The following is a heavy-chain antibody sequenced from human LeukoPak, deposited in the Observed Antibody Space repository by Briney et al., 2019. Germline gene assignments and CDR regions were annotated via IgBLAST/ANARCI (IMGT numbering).Heavy chain of an antibody. CDR3: ARGAVLLWFGELPPQFDY. D-gene: IGHD3-10*01. J-gene: IGHJ4*02. CDR2: INHSGSI. CDR1: GGSFSDYY. Sequence: SETLSLTCAVYGGSFSDYYWSWIRQPPGKGLEWIGEINHSGSINYNPSLKSRVTISVDTSKNQLSLKLSSVTAADTAVYYCARGAVLLWFGELPPQFDYWGQGTLVTVSS. V-gene: IGHV4-34*01.